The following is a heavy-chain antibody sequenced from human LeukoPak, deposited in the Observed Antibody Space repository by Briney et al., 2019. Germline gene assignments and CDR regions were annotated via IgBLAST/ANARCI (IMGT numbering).Heavy chain of an antibody. CDR1: GASVTNFY. Sequence: PSETLSLTCSVSGASVTNFYWTWIRQPAGKGLEYIGRIYASGSIDYNPSLKSRVTLSVDSSNNQFSLNLTSVTAADTALYYCARSARFNYFYMYVSSNGTSVTVSS. CDR2: IYASGSI. J-gene: IGHJ6*03. CDR3: ARSARFNYFYMYV. D-gene: IGHD2-15*01. V-gene: IGHV4-4*07.